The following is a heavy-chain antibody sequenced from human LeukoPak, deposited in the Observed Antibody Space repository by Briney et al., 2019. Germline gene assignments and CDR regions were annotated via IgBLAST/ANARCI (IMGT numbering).Heavy chain of an antibody. CDR2: ISGSGGST. V-gene: IGHV3-23*01. CDR1: GFTFSSYA. Sequence: GGSLRLSCAASGFTFSSYAMSWVRQAPGKGLEWVSAISGSGGSTYYADSVKGRFTTSRDNSKNTLYLQMNSLRAEDTAVYYCAKFHDYGDYNWFDPWGQGTLVTVSS. J-gene: IGHJ5*02. D-gene: IGHD4-17*01. CDR3: AKFHDYGDYNWFDP.